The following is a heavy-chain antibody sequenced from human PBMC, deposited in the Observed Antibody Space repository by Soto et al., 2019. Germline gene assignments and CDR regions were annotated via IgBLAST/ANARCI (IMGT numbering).Heavy chain of an antibody. V-gene: IGHV5-51*01. D-gene: IGHD2-15*01. CDR3: ARHGFCSGGRCYSSYYYGMDV. CDR1: GYSFTTYW. Sequence: ESLKISCKGSGYSFTTYWIAWVRQMPGKGLEWMGIIYPDHSDTRYSPSFQGQVTFSADKSITTVYLQWSSLKASDTAMYYCARHGFCSGGRCYSSYYYGMDVWGQGTTVTVSS. J-gene: IGHJ6*02. CDR2: IYPDHSDT.